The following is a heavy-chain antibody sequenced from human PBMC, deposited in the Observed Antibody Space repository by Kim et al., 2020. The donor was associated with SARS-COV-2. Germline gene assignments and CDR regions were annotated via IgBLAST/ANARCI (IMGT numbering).Heavy chain of an antibody. Sequence: AASVTARLTISGDNSKNPLYLKMNSLRAEDTAVYYCAKGVAAERLTWFDPWGQGTLVTVSS. D-gene: IGHD6-13*01. CDR3: AKGVAAERLTWFDP. J-gene: IGHJ5*02. V-gene: IGHV3-23*01.